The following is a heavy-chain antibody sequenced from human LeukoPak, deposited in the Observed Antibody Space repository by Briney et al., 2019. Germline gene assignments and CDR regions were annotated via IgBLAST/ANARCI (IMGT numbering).Heavy chain of an antibody. Sequence: SGPTLVNPTQTLTLTCTFSGFSLSTSGVGVGWIRQPPGKALEWLALIYWDDDKRYSPSLKSRLTITKDTSKNQVVLTMTNMDPVDTATYYCAHTYCSSTSCWARNWFDPWGQGTLVTVSS. CDR3: AHTYCSSTSCWARNWFDP. D-gene: IGHD2-2*01. J-gene: IGHJ5*02. CDR1: GFSLSTSGVG. V-gene: IGHV2-5*02. CDR2: IYWDDDK.